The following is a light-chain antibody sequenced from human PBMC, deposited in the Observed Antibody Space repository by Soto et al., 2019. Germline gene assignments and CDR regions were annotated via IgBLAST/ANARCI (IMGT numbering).Light chain of an antibody. CDR1: QGISSA. V-gene: IGKV1D-13*01. CDR3: RQFNDYPT. Sequence: AIQLTQSPSSLSASVGDRVTITCRASQGISSALAWYQQKPGKAPKLMIYDASSLESGVPSRFSGSGSWTDFTLTIRSLQPEDFATYYCRQFNDYPTFGQWTRLEIK. CDR2: DAS. J-gene: IGKJ5*01.